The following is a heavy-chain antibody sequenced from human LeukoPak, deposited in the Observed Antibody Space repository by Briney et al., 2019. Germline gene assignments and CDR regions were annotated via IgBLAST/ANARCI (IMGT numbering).Heavy chain of an antibody. D-gene: IGHD6-19*01. CDR1: GFTFSNHD. CDR2: ISDSGGST. V-gene: IGHV3-23*01. CDR3: AKDLSRAVAADWFDP. Sequence: GGSLRLSCAASGFTFSNHDMSWVRQAPGQGLEWVSSISDSGGSTYYADSVKGRFTISRGNSKNTLYLQMTNLRAADTAVYYCAKDLSRAVAADWFDPWDQGSLVTVSS. J-gene: IGHJ5*02.